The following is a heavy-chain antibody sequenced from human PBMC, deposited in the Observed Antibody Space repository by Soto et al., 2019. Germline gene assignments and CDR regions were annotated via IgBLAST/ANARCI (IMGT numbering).Heavy chain of an antibody. D-gene: IGHD6-13*01. J-gene: IGHJ4*02. CDR3: GRHTDTSSSDLVPDF. CDR1: GGSITSRTYY. V-gene: IGHV4-39*01. CDR2: TYYGGNA. Sequence: QLQLQESGPGLVKPSETLSLTCTVSGGSITSRTYYWGWIRQPPGKGLEWIGSTYYGGNAYYNPSLKRRVPASVDTSKNQVPQTVTSVIAPDAAVYYCGRHTDTSSSDLVPDFWGQGTLVTVSS.